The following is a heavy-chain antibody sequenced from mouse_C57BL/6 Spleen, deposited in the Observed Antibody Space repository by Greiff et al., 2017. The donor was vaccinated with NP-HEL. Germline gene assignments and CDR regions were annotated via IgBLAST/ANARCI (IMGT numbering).Heavy chain of an antibody. CDR2: IDPSDSYT. CDR1: GYTFTSYW. Sequence: QVQLQQPGAELVMPGASVKLSCKASGYTFTSYWMHWVKQRPGQGLEWIGEIDPSDSYTHYNQKFKGKSTLTVDKSSSTAYMQLSSLTSEDSAVYYCARRGDEYAGLYAMDDWGQGTSVTVSS. J-gene: IGHJ4*01. CDR3: ARRGDEYAGLYAMDD. V-gene: IGHV1-69*01. D-gene: IGHD5-1*01.